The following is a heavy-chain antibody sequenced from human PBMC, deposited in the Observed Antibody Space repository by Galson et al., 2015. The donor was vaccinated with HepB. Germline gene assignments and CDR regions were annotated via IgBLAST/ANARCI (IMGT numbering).Heavy chain of an antibody. V-gene: IGHV1-2*02. J-gene: IGHJ4*02. D-gene: IGHD1-1*01. CDR3: ATGRTTTSYYFDY. Sequence: SVKVSCKASGYTFGGYYMHWVRQAPGQGLEWMGWIYPSSGGTDYAQKVQGRVTMTRDTSISTAYMELSRLRSDDTAVYYCATGRTTTSYYFDYWGQGTLITVSS. CDR1: GYTFGGYY. CDR2: IYPSSGGT.